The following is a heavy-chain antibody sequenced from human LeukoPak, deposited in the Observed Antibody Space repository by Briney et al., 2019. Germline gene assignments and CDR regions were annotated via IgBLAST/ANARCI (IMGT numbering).Heavy chain of an antibody. J-gene: IGHJ3*02. CDR2: IYYSGST. D-gene: IGHD3-10*01. CDR3: ARDGLVTDAFDI. Sequence: SETLCLTCTVSGGSISSHYWSWIRQPPGKGLEWIGYIYYSGSTNHNPSLKSRVTISVDTSKNQFSLKLSSVTATDTAVYYCARDGLVTDAFDIWGQGTMVTVSS. V-gene: IGHV4-59*11. CDR1: GGSISSHY.